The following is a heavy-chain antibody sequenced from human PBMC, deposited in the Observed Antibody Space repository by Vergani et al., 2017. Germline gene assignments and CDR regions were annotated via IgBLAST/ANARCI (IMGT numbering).Heavy chain of an antibody. V-gene: IGHV4-59*08. CDR1: GGSISSYL. D-gene: IGHD3-22*01. J-gene: IGHJ3*02. CDR3: ARAMIVVGGGAFDS. CDR2: IYYRGST. Sequence: QVQLHESGPGLVKPSEILSLTCTVSGGSISSYLWSWIRQPPGKGLEWIGYIYYRGSTNYNTSLKSRVTISEDTSKNQFSLKLSAVTAAETAVYYCARAMIVVGGGAFDSWGQGTMVTVSS.